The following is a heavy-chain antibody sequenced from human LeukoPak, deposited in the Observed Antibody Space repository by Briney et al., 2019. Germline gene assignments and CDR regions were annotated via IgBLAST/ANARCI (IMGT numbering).Heavy chain of an antibody. D-gene: IGHD3-10*01. J-gene: IGHJ4*02. CDR1: GGSFSGYY. CDR2: INHSGST. V-gene: IGHV4-34*01. Sequence: SETLSLTCAVYGGSFSGYYWSWLRQPPGKGLEWIGEINHSGSTNYNPSLKSRVNISVDTSKNQFSLKLSSVTAADTAVYYCARVRVRVVNDYWGQGTLVTVSS. CDR3: ARVRVRVVNDY.